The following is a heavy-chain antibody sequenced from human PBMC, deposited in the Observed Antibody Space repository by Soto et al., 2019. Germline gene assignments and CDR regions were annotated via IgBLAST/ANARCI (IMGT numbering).Heavy chain of an antibody. Sequence: GGSLRLSCAASGFTFSSYAMSWVRQAPGKGPEWVSAISGSGGSTYYADSVKGRFTISRDNSKNTLYLQMNSLRAEDTAVYYCAKDHRFTSFSPGEYYYYGMDVWGQGTTVTVSS. J-gene: IGHJ6*02. CDR2: ISGSGGST. V-gene: IGHV3-23*01. CDR1: GFTFSSYA. D-gene: IGHD3-3*01. CDR3: AKDHRFTSFSPGEYYYYGMDV.